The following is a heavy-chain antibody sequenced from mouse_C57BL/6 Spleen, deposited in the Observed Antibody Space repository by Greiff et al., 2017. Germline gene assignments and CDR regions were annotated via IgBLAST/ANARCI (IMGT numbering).Heavy chain of an antibody. CDR3: ARSLYDCDGAWFAY. Sequence: VQLQQSGAELARPGASVKMSCKASGYTFTSYTMHWVKQRPGQGLEWIGYINPSSGYTKYNQKFKDKATLTADKSSSTAYMQLSSLTSEDSAVXYCARSLYDCDGAWFAYWGQGTLVTVSA. CDR1: GYTFTSYT. D-gene: IGHD2-4*01. V-gene: IGHV1-4*01. J-gene: IGHJ3*01. CDR2: INPSSGYT.